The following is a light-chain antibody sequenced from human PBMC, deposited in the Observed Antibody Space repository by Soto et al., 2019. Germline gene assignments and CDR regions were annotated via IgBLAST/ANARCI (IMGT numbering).Light chain of an antibody. CDR1: SSDIGAFTF. CDR2: DVN. V-gene: IGLV2-14*03. Sequence: QSVLTQPASVSGSPGQSITISCTGTSSDIGAFTFVSWYQQHPGKVPKLMIFDVNRRPSGVYDRFSGSKSGNTASLTISGLQAEDEGDYYCSSYTSSSTHVFGRGTKLTVL. J-gene: IGLJ1*01. CDR3: SSYTSSSTHV.